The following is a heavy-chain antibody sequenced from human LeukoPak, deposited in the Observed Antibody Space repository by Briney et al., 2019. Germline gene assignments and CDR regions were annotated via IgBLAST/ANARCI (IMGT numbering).Heavy chain of an antibody. CDR1: GLTFSSYE. CDR2: ISSSGSTI. J-gene: IGHJ5*02. CDR3: AREGKYCSSTSCQGGWFDP. Sequence: GSLRLSCAASGLTFSSYEMNWVRQAPGKGLEWVSYISSSGSTIYYADSVKGRFTISRDNAKNSLYLQMNSLRAEDTAVYYCAREGKYCSSTSCQGGWFDPWGQGTLVTVSS. D-gene: IGHD2-2*01. V-gene: IGHV3-48*03.